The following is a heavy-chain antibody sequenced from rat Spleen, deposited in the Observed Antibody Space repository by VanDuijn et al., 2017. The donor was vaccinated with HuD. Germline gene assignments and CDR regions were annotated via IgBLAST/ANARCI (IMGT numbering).Heavy chain of an antibody. CDR3: TSLFLPHSRAFDY. V-gene: IGHV2-1*01. CDR2: IWGNGNT. J-gene: IGHJ2*01. CDR1: GFSLTSYN. D-gene: IGHD1-2*01. Sequence: QVQLKESGPGLVQPSQTLSLTCTVSGFSLTSYNVHWVRQPPGKGLEWMGGIWGNGNTDYSSALKSRLTISRDTSKSQIFLEMNSLQTDDTAIYFCTSLFLPHSRAFDYWGQGVMVTVSS.